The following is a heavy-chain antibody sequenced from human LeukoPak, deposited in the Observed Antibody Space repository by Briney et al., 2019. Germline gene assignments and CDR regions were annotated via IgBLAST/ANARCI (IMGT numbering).Heavy chain of an antibody. Sequence: SETLSLTCAVYGGSFSGYYWSWIRQPPGKGLEWIGEINHSGSTNYNPSLKSRVTISVDTSKNQFSLKLSSVTAADTAAYYCARYGGKGGLVYWGQGTLVTVSS. D-gene: IGHD4-23*01. CDR1: GGSFSGYY. V-gene: IGHV4-34*01. CDR2: INHSGST. CDR3: ARYGGKGGLVY. J-gene: IGHJ4*02.